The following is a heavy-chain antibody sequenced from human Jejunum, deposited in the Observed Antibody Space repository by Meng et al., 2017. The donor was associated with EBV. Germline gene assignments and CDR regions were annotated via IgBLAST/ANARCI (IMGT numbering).Heavy chain of an antibody. CDR3: ATSMSGYSYGYS. D-gene: IGHD5-12*01. V-gene: IGHV4-4*02. CDR1: GASISSSHW. J-gene: IGHJ5*02. CDR2: IYYTGRT. Sequence: QVQGQESGPGLVQPSGTLALTCAVSGASISSSHWWSWVRQAPGEGLEWIGEIYYTGRTNYNPSLKSRVSMSIGKSKNQFSLNLNSVTVADTAVYYCATSMSGYSYGYSWGQGTLVTVSS.